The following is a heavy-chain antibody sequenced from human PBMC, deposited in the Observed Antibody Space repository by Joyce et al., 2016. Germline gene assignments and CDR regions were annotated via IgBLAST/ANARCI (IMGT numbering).Heavy chain of an antibody. CDR2: SSADENRK. CDR1: GFTFSNYP. CDR3: ASGRGDVRLGRDP. J-gene: IGHJ5*02. Sequence: QVHLVESGGGVVQPGRSLRLSCAASGFTFSNYPMHGVRQAPGKGRECVAVSSADENRKHYADSVKGRFTISRDNSKNILYLQMNSVRTDDTGVYHCASGRGDVRLGRDPWGQGALVIVSS. V-gene: IGHV3-30*04. D-gene: IGHD3-16*01.